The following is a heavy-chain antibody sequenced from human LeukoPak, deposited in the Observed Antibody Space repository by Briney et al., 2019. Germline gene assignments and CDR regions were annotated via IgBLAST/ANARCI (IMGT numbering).Heavy chain of an antibody. V-gene: IGHV5-51*01. D-gene: IGHD4-17*01. CDR3: ARLSESAPGDSRVHRPFDM. CDR1: GYSFTSYW. J-gene: IGHJ3*02. CDR2: IYPGDSDT. Sequence: RGESLKISCKGSGYSFTSYWIGWVRQMPGKGLEWMGIIYPGDSDTRYSPSFQGQVTISADKSIRTAYLQWSSLKASDTAMYYCARLSESAPGDSRVHRPFDMWGQGTMVTVSS.